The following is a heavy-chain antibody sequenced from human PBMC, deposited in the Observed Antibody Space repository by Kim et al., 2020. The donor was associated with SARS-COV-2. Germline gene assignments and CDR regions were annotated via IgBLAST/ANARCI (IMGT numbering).Heavy chain of an antibody. CDR1: GFTFSDYS. V-gene: IGHV3-21*01. Sequence: GGSLRLSCAASGFTFSDYSMTWVHQAPGKGLEWVSSISGSSSFIYYADSVKGRFTISRDNAKNSLHLQMNSLRAEDAAMYYCARLETAVTTRIDYWGQGTLVTVSS. CDR2: ISGSSSFI. J-gene: IGHJ4*02. CDR3: ARLETAVTTRIDY. D-gene: IGHD4-17*01.